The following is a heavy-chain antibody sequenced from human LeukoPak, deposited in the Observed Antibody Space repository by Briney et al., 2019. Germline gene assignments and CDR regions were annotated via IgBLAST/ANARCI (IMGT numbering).Heavy chain of an antibody. V-gene: IGHV4-59*08. Sequence: SEALSLTCTVSGGSISGYYWSWIRQPPGKGLEWIGYIYYSGSTNYNPSLKSRVSISVDASKNQFSLKLSSVTAADTAVYYCARLTYCSGGSCHYYFDYWGQGTLVTVSS. CDR3: ARLTYCSGGSCHYYFDY. CDR1: GGSISGYY. J-gene: IGHJ4*02. D-gene: IGHD2-15*01. CDR2: IYYSGST.